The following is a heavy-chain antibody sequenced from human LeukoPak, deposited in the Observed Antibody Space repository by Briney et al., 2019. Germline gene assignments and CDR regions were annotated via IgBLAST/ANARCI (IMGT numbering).Heavy chain of an antibody. V-gene: IGHV1-2*02. CDR3: ARDRWLGDSSGVFDY. CDR2: INPNGGGT. J-gene: IGHJ4*02. D-gene: IGHD3-22*01. CDR1: GYTFTGYY. Sequence: ASVKVSCKASGYTFTGYYMHWVRQAPGQGLEWMGWINPNGGGTNYAQKFQGRVTMTRDTSISTAYMELSRLRSDDTAVYYCARDRWLGDSSGVFDYWGQGTLVTVSS.